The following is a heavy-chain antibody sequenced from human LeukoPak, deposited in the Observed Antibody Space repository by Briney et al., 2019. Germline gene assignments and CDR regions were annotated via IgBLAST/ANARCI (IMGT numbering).Heavy chain of an antibody. CDR2: IYYSGST. J-gene: IGHJ4*02. CDR3: ARGRYGGYFDY. V-gene: IGHV4-59*01. D-gene: IGHD1-26*01. Sequence: SETLSLTCTVSGVSISSYYWSWLRQPPGKGLEWIGYIYYSGSTNYNPSLKSRVTISVDTSKNQFSLKLSSVTAADTAVYYCARGRYGGYFDYWGQGTLVTVSS. CDR1: GVSISSYY.